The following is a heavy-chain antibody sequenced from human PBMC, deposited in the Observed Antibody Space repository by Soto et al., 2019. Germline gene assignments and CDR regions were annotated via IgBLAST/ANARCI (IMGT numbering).Heavy chain of an antibody. CDR1: GFTVSSSY. J-gene: IGHJ4*02. CDR3: ARSPYNGNYSGSFLDY. CDR2: LYTGTDT. Sequence: GGSLRLSCAASGFTVSSSYLTWVRQAPGKGLEWVAILYTGTDTVYADSVKGRLTISRDSSKNTLYLQMHSLRAEDTAMYFCARSPYNGNYSGSFLDYWGQGSLVTVSS. D-gene: IGHD1-1*01. V-gene: IGHV3-53*01.